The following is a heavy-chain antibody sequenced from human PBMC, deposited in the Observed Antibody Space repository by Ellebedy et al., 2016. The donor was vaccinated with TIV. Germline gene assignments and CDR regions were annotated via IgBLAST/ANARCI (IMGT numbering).Heavy chain of an antibody. V-gene: IGHV3-74*01. J-gene: IGHJ4*02. CDR1: GFTFSRYW. Sequence: GESLKISXAASGFTFSRYWMHWVRQTAGKGLVWVSRINSDGSGAVYADSVKGRFTISRDNAKNTLHLQMNSLRADDTALYYCARGGVWMSRRFDYWGQGTLVTVSS. CDR2: INSDGSGA. CDR3: ARGGVWMSRRFDY. D-gene: IGHD1-1*01.